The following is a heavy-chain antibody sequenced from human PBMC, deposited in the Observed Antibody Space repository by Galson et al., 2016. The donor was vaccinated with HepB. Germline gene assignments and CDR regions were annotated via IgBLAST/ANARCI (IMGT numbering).Heavy chain of an antibody. CDR3: ARDGNNGWIFDY. Sequence: PLRLSCAASGFIFTDHFMDWVRQAPGKGLEWVGRIRNNGYSYGTEYAPSVKGRFTASRDDSKNSVFLQLDSLKIEDTAVYYCARDGNNGWIFDYWGQGTLVTVSS. CDR2: IRNNGYSYGT. J-gene: IGHJ4*02. V-gene: IGHV3-72*01. D-gene: IGHD1/OR15-1a*01. CDR1: GFIFTDHF.